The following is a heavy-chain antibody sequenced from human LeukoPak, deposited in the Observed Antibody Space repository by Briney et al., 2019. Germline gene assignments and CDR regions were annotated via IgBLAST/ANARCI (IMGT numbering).Heavy chain of an antibody. J-gene: IGHJ4*02. V-gene: IGHV4-38-2*02. Sequence: SETLSLTCTVSGYSISSGYYWGWIRQPPGQGLEWIGSIYHSGSTYYNPSPKSRVTISVDTSKNQFSLKLSSVTAADTAVYYCARRYREFDYWGQGTLVTVS. CDR2: IYHSGST. D-gene: IGHD5-12*01. CDR3: ARRYREFDY. CDR1: GYSISSGYY.